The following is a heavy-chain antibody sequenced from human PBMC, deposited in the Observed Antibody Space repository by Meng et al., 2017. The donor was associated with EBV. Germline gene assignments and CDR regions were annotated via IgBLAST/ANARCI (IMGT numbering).Heavy chain of an antibody. CDR3: ASESGRGYTPDY. CDR2: FLPRLGAP. V-gene: IGHV1-69*01. D-gene: IGHD3-10*01. CDR1: GGPFRYYA. J-gene: IGHJ4*02. Sequence: QVQWVQYAAKVKKPGSSVKVSCKTSGGPFRYYAISWVRQAPGQGLEWLGGFLPRLGAPNYAQKFHGRVKITADESTSTHYMDLSSLRSEDTAIYYCASESGRGYTPDYWGQGTLVTVSS.